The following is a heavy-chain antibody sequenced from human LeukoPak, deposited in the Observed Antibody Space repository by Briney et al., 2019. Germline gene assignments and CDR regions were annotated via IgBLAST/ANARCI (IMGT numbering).Heavy chain of an antibody. D-gene: IGHD6-13*01. V-gene: IGHV1-69*04. CDR1: GGTFSSYA. CDR3: ARDRGPCIAAAGNSCYYGMDV. Sequence: SVKVSCKASGGTFSSYAISWVRQAPGQGLEWMGRIIPILGIANYAQKFQGRVTITADKSTSTAYMELSSLRSEDTAVYYCARDRGPCIAAAGNSCYYGMDVWGQGTTVTVSS. J-gene: IGHJ6*02. CDR2: IIPILGIA.